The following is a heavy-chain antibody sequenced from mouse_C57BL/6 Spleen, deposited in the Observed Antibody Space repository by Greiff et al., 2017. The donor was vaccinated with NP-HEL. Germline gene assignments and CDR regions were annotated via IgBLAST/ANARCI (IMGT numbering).Heavy chain of an antibody. CDR3: ARWGDQAGDYFDY. D-gene: IGHD3-2*02. CDR1: GYAFTNYL. V-gene: IGHV1-54*01. CDR2: INPGSGGT. Sequence: ESGAELVRPGTSVKVSCKASGYAFTNYLIGWVKQRPGQGLEGIGVINPGSGGTNYNEKFKGKATLTADKSSSTAYMKLSSLTSEDSAVYFCARWGDQAGDYFDYWGQGTTLTVSS. J-gene: IGHJ2*01.